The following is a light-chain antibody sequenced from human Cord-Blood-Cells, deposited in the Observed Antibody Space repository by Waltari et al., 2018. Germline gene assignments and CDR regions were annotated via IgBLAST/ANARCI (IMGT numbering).Light chain of an antibody. J-gene: IGKJ4*01. CDR1: RSVSSY. CDR3: QQRSNWPT. Sequence: EIVLTQSPATLSLSPGERATLSCRASRSVSSYLAWYQQKHGQAPRLLIYDASNRATGIPARFSGSGSGTDFTLTISSLEPEDFAVYYCQQRSNWPTFGGGTKVEIK. V-gene: IGKV3-11*01. CDR2: DAS.